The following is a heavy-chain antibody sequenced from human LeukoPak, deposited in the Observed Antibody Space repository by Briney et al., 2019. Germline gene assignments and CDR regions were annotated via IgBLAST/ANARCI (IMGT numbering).Heavy chain of an antibody. CDR2: INPNSGGT. D-gene: IGHD3-10*01. Sequence: ASVKVSCKASGYTFTGYYMHWVRQAPGQGLEWMGWINPNSGGTNYAQKFQGRVTMTRDTSISTAYMELSRLRSDDTAVYYCARDPNYYGSGSYWGYYFDYWGQGTLLTVSS. J-gene: IGHJ4*02. V-gene: IGHV1-2*02. CDR1: GYTFTGYY. CDR3: ARDPNYYGSGSYWGYYFDY.